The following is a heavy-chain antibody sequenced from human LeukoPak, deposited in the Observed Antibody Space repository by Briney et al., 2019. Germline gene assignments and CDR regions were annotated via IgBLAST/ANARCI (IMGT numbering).Heavy chain of an antibody. CDR2: INWNGGST. CDR3: ARDKYTNSWSGSNFDH. D-gene: IGHD6-13*01. Sequence: GGSLRLSCAASGFSFDDYGMSWVRQAPGKGLEWVSGINWNGGSTGYADSVKGRFTISRDNAKNSLYLQMNSLRAEDTAVYYCARDKYTNSWSGSNFDHWGQGTLVTVSS. V-gene: IGHV3-20*04. CDR1: GFSFDDYG. J-gene: IGHJ4*02.